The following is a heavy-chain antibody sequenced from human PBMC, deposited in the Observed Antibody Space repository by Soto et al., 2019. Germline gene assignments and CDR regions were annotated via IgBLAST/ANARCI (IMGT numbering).Heavy chain of an antibody. CDR2: ISNDESIT. D-gene: IGHD4-17*01. CDR1: GFTFSNYW. Sequence: GGSLRLSCAGSGFTFSNYWMHWVRQAPGKGLVWVSHISNDESITNYADSVKGRFTISRDNAKNTLYLQMNSLRAEDTAVYYSARVMTTVTTNAAFDIWGQGTMVTVSS. CDR3: ARVMTTVTTNAAFDI. J-gene: IGHJ3*02. V-gene: IGHV3-74*01.